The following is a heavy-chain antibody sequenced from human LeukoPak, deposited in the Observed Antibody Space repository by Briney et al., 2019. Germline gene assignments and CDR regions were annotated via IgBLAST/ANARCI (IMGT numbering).Heavy chain of an antibody. V-gene: IGHV3-30*02. D-gene: IGHD6-13*01. CDR3: AKVAAAGMYFDY. CDR2: IRYDGSNK. CDR1: GFTFSSYG. Sequence: GGTLRLSCAASGFTFSSYGMHWVRQAPGKGLEWVAFIRYDGSNKYYADSVKGRFTISRDNSKNTLYLQVNSLRAEDTAVYYCAKVAAAGMYFDYWGQGTLVTVSS. J-gene: IGHJ4*02.